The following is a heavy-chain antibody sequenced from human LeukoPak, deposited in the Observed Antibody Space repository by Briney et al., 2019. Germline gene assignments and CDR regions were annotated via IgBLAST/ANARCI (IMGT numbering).Heavy chain of an antibody. CDR3: AREVYSSGWSSFDY. V-gene: IGHV3-74*01. Sequence: GGSLRLSCAASGFTFSSYWMRWVRQAPGKGLVWVSRINSDGSSTIHADSVKGRFTISRDNAKNTLYRQMNSLRAEDTAVYYCAREVYSSGWSSFDYWGQGTLVTVSS. D-gene: IGHD6-19*01. CDR2: INSDGSST. CDR1: GFTFSSYW. J-gene: IGHJ4*02.